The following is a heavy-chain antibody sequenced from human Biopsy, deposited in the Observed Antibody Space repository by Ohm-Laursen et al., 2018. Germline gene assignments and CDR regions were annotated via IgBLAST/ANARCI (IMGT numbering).Heavy chain of an antibody. CDR1: GGSVRRPAPR. V-gene: IGHV4-39*01. D-gene: IGHD3-10*01. J-gene: IGHJ4*02. Sequence: SDTLSLPCPVSGGSVRRPAPRWPWVRRAPGPGLAWLGPLYSSWTPLYHPSLSGRVTMDLDRSTNQFSLKLKSVTSADTAVYFCARAYFYGMGTSNYFLDSWGQGALVTVSS. CDR3: ARAYFYGMGTSNYFLDS. CDR2: LYSSWTP.